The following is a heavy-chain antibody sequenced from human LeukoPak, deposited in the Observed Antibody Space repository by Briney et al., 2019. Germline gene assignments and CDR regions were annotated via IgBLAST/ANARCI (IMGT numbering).Heavy chain of an antibody. J-gene: IGHJ4*02. CDR3: ARGDHITIFGVVPVDDY. CDR2: ISAYNGNT. V-gene: IGHV1-18*01. CDR1: GYTFTSYG. D-gene: IGHD3-3*01. Sequence: ASVKVSCKASGYTFTSYGISWVRQSPGQGLEWMGWISAYNGNTNYAQKLQGRVTMTTDTSTSTAYMELRRLRSDDTAVYYCARGDHITIFGVVPVDDYWGQGTLVTVSS.